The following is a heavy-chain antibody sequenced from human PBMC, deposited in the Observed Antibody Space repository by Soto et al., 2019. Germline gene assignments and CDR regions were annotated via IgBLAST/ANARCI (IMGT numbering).Heavy chain of an antibody. CDR1: GGSFSGSFSGYY. CDR2: INHRGST. J-gene: IGHJ4*02. Sequence: TSETLSLTCAVYGGSFSGSFSGYYWTWIRQPPGKGLEWIGEINHRGSTNYNPSLKSRVTISVDTSKNHFSLKLSSVSAADTAVYYCARARRTYSYDYIWGSYRYWGQGTLVTVSS. CDR3: ARARRTYSYDYIWGSYRY. V-gene: IGHV4-34*01. D-gene: IGHD3-16*02.